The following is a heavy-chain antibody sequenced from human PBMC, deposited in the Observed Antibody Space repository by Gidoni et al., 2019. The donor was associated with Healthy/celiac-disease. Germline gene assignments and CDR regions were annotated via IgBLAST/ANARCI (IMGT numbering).Heavy chain of an antibody. V-gene: IGHV3-9*01. CDR1: GFTFHAYA. J-gene: IGHJ4*02. Sequence: EVQLVESGGGLVQPGRSLILSCAASGFTFHAYAMHWVRQAPGKGLEWVSGISWNSGRIGYADSVKGRFTISRDNAKNSLYLQMNSLRAEDTDLYYCAKEGQVCGVVIPFVDYWGQGTLVTVSS. CDR3: AKEGQVCGVVIPFVDY. CDR2: ISWNSGRI. D-gene: IGHD3-3*01.